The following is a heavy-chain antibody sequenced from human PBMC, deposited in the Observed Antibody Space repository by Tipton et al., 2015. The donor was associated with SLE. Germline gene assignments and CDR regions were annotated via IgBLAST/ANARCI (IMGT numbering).Heavy chain of an antibody. CDR3: ARNYYTSGGLNWFDP. CDR2: IYHTGTT. CDR1: GGSVSSGSYY. D-gene: IGHD3-22*01. V-gene: IGHV4-61*01. J-gene: IGHJ5*02. Sequence: TLSLTCTVSGGSVSSGSYYWSCIRQPPGKGLEWIGEIYHTGTTNYNPSLKSRVTISMSTSKNQFSLNLTSVTAADTAVYYCARNYYTSGGLNWFDPWGQGTLVTVSS.